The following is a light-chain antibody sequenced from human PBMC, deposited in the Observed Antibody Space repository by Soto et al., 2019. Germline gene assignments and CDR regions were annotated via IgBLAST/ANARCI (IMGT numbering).Light chain of an antibody. CDR1: QSISSY. J-gene: IGKJ2*01. CDR3: KQSYGTWDP. V-gene: IGKV1-39*01. CDR2: AAS. Sequence: DIQMTQSPSSLSASVGDRVTITCRASQSISSYLNWYQQMPGKAHKLLIYAASSLQSGVPSRFSGSGSGTHFTHTISSLEPEDFATYYCKQSYGTWDPFAQGT.